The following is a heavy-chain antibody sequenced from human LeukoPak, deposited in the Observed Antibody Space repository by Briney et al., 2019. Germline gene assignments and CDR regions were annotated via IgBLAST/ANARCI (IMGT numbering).Heavy chain of an antibody. CDR2: ITGTGGK. V-gene: IGHV3-23*01. Sequence: GGSLRLSCAVSGFTLTNHGVSWVRQAPGKGLEWVSIITGTGGKYYGDSVKGRFVLSRDNFKNTVYMQMSSLRAEDTAMYYCAKDYCRDGNCPFPFLDSWGQGTLVTVSS. CDR1: GFTLTNHG. CDR3: AKDYCRDGNCPFPFLDS. J-gene: IGHJ4*02. D-gene: IGHD2-15*01.